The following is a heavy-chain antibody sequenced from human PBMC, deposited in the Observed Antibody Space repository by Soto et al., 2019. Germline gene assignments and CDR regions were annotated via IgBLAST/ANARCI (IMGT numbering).Heavy chain of an antibody. V-gene: IGHV2-5*02. J-gene: IGHJ5*02. Sequence: QITLKESGPTLVKPTQTLTLTCTFSGFSLSTSGVGVGSIRQPQGNALEWLALIYWDDDKRYSPSRKSRLIIIKNTSQNQVALTMTYLYPVDKATYCYEHRRGCCSGGSCFSIWFDPWGQGTLVTVSS. CDR1: GFSLSTSGVG. CDR3: EHRRGCCSGGSCFSIWFDP. D-gene: IGHD2-15*01. CDR2: IYWDDDK.